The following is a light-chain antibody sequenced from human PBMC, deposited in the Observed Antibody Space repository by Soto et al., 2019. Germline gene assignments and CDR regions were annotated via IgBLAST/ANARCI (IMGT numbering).Light chain of an antibody. Sequence: QSVLTQPPSVSGAPGQRVTISCTGSSSNIGADYDVHWYQQIPGKAPKLLIYGNTNRPSGVPDRFSGSESGTSASLAITGLQAEDEADYFCQSFDSGLSGSWVFGGGTKVTVL. V-gene: IGLV1-40*01. J-gene: IGLJ3*02. CDR2: GNT. CDR1: SSNIGADYD. CDR3: QSFDSGLSGSWV.